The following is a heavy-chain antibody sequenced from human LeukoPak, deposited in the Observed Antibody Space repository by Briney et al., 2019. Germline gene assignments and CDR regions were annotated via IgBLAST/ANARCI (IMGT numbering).Heavy chain of an antibody. CDR1: GYTFTSYD. Sequence: ASVKVSCKASGYTFTSYDINWVRQATGQGLEWMGWMNPNSGNTGYAQKFQGRVTMTRNTSISTAYMELSSLRSEDTAVYYCARVPHLRYFDWLDDYWGQRTLVTVSS. J-gene: IGHJ4*02. CDR2: MNPNSGNT. V-gene: IGHV1-8*01. D-gene: IGHD3-9*01. CDR3: ARVPHLRYFDWLDDY.